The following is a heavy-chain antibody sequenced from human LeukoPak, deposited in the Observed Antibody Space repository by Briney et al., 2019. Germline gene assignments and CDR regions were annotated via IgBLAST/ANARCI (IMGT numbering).Heavy chain of an antibody. CDR3: AKDLDKAVAGTFFY. CDR2: ISGSGGST. Sequence: GASLRLSCAASGFTFSSYAMSWVRQAPGKGLEWVSAISGSGGSTYYADSVKGRFTISRDNSKNTLYLQMNSLRAEDTAVYYCAKDLDKAVAGTFFYWGQRTLVTVSS. V-gene: IGHV3-23*01. D-gene: IGHD6-19*01. J-gene: IGHJ4*02. CDR1: GFTFSSYA.